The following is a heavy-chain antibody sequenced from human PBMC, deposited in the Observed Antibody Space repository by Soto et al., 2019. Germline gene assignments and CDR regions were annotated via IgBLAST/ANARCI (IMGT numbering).Heavy chain of an antibody. CDR2: ISGSGGST. CDR1: ACTFSSYA. V-gene: IGHV3-23*01. J-gene: IGHJ3*02. Sequence: PGGSLRRSGAASACTFSSYAMSRVRQAPGKRLEWVSAISGSGGSTYYADSVKGRFTISRDNSKNTLYLQMNSLRAEDTAVYYCAKIRVGALHGPAFHIWGQGTMVTVSS. CDR3: AKIRVGALHGPAFHI. D-gene: IGHD1-26*01.